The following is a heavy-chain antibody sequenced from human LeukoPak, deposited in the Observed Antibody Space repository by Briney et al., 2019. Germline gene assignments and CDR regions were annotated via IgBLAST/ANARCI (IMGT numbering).Heavy chain of an antibody. Sequence: PGGSLRLSCAASGFTFSSYWMNWVRQAPGKGLEWISYISGDSSQIFYADSVKGRFTTSRDNAKNSLHLQMSSLRVEDTALYYCVRDQGAPDYWGQGTLLTVSS. J-gene: IGHJ4*02. CDR3: VRDQGAPDY. CDR1: GFTFSSYW. D-gene: IGHD1-26*01. V-gene: IGHV3-48*01. CDR2: ISGDSSQI.